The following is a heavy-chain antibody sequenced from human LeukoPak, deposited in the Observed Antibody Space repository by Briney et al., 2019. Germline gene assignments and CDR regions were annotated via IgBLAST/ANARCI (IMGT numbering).Heavy chain of an antibody. CDR1: GGSFSGYY. D-gene: IGHD3-3*01. V-gene: IGHV4-34*01. Sequence: SETLSLTCAVYGGSFSGYYWSWIRQPPGKGLEWIGEINHSGSTNYNPSLKSRVTISVDTSKNQFSLKLSSVTAADTAVYYCARGGYDSWSGYFHLFDCWGQGTLVTVSS. CDR3: ARGGYDSWSGYFHLFDC. J-gene: IGHJ4*02. CDR2: INHSGST.